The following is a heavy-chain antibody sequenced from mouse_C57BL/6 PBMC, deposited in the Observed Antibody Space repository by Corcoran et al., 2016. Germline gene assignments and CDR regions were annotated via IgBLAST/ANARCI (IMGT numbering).Heavy chain of an antibody. CDR3: ARWSPYYVDY. Sequence: QIQLVQPGPELKKPGETVKISCKASGYTFTTYGMSWVKQAPGKGLKWMGWINTYSGVPTYADDFKGRFAFSLETSASTAYLQINNLKNEDTATYFCARWSPYYVDYWGQGTTLTVSS. CDR2: INTYSGVP. J-gene: IGHJ2*01. V-gene: IGHV9-3*01. CDR1: GYTFTTYG.